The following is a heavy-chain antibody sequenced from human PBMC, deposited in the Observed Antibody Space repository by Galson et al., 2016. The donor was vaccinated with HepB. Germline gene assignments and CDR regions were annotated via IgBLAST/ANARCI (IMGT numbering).Heavy chain of an antibody. V-gene: IGHV4-34*01. CDR1: GGSFSSYY. D-gene: IGHD4-23*01. CDR3: ARRSTVGGRRGNYWYFDL. CDR2: INHGGIT. J-gene: IGHJ2*01. Sequence: SETLSLTCAVYGGSFSSYYYSWIRQRPGKGLEWIGEINHGGITHYNPSLESRVTMSVDTSRNQFSLKLNSMTAADTTIYYCARRSTVGGRRGNYWYFDLWGRGTLVTVSS.